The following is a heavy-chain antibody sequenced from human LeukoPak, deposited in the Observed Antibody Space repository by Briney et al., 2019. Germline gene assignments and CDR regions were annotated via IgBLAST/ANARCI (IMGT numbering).Heavy chain of an antibody. J-gene: IGHJ4*02. CDR3: ARAIVATTPATY. CDR1: GFTVSSKY. D-gene: IGHD5-12*01. V-gene: IGHV3-53*01. Sequence: GGSLRLSWASSGFTVSSKYMSWVRQAPGKGLEWVSVIYSGGSTYYADSVKGRFTISRDNSKNTLYLQMSTLRAEDTAVYYCARAIVATTPATYWGQGTLVTVSS. CDR2: IYSGGST.